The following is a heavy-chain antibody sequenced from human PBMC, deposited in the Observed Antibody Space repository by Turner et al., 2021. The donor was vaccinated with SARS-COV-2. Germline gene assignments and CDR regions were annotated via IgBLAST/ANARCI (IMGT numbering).Heavy chain of an antibody. CDR1: GFTVSSYG. V-gene: IGHV3-33*01. CDR3: AREHPPSSWQTYYFDF. J-gene: IGHJ4*02. D-gene: IGHD6-13*01. Sequence: QVQLVDSGGGVVQPGRSLSLSCAASGFTVSSYGMHWVRQAPGKGLEWVAIIWYDGSNKYYADSVKGRFTISRDNSKNTLYLQMNSLRAEDTAVYYCAREHPPSSWQTYYFDFWGQGTLVTVSS. CDR2: IWYDGSNK.